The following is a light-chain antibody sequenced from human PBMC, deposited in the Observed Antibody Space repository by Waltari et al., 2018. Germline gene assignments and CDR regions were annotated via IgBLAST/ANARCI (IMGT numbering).Light chain of an antibody. CDR1: QSVRTN. CDR2: SAA. V-gene: IGKV3-15*01. Sequence: EIVMTQSPATLSVSPGETVTLSCRASQSVRTNLGWYQQSPGQPPRLLIYSAATRAISIPARFSGSGSGTEFTLTISSLQSEDVGVYYCQQYNIWAPDTFGQGTKLEIK. CDR3: QQYNIWAPDT. J-gene: IGKJ2*01.